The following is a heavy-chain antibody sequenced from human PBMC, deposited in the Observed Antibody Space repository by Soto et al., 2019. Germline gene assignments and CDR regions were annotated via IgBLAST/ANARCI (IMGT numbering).Heavy chain of an antibody. D-gene: IGHD2-21*02. CDR3: ARQPRGAATLTSDIDLFDL. CDR1: GGSISSSSSY. V-gene: IGHV4-39*01. CDR2: IYYSGST. Sequence: SETLSLTCTVSGGSISSSSSYWGWIRQPPGKGLEWIGYIYYSGSTNYNPSLKSRVTISVDTSKNQFSLKLNSVTAADTAVYYCARQPRGAATLTSDIDLFDLWGQGDLVTGSS. J-gene: IGHJ5*02.